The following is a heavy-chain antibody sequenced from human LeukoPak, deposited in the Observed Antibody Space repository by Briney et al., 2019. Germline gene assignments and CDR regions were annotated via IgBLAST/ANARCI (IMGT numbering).Heavy chain of an antibody. CDR1: GFTFSSYG. CDR3: AKDQGDSSGTYYYYYGMDV. Sequence: GGSLRLSCAASGFTFSSYGMHWVRKAPGKGLEWVAVISYDGSSKYYADSVKGRFTISRDNSKNTLYLQMNSLRAEDTAVYYCAKDQGDSSGTYYYYYGMDVWGQGTTVTVSS. J-gene: IGHJ6*02. V-gene: IGHV3-30*18. CDR2: ISYDGSSK. D-gene: IGHD3-22*01.